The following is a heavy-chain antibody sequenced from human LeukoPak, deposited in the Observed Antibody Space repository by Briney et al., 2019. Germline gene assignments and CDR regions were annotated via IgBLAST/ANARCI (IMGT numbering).Heavy chain of an antibody. V-gene: IGHV3-21*04. J-gene: IGHJ4*02. CDR3: AKVSSGWYVDYFNY. CDR2: ISSSSSYI. D-gene: IGHD6-19*01. Sequence: GGSLRLSCAASGFTFSSYSMNWVRQAPGKGLEWVSSISSSSSYIYYADSVKGRFTISRDNSKNTVYLQMNSLRAEDTAVYYCAKVSSGWYVDYFNYWGQGTLVTVSS. CDR1: GFTFSSYS.